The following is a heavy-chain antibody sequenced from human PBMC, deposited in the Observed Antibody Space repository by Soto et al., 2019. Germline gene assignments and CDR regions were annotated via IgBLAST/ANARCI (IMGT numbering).Heavy chain of an antibody. V-gene: IGHV1-69*12. CDR3: AIRLIVAGSHYYGMDV. Sequence: QVQLVQSGAEVKKPGSSVRVSCKASGGTFSNYAISWVRQAPGQGLEWMGGIIPMFGTANYAQKFQGRVTMTADESTSTAYMELSSLRSEDTAVYYCAIRLIVAGSHYYGMDVWGQGTTVTVSS. CDR1: GGTFSNYA. D-gene: IGHD3-22*01. J-gene: IGHJ6*02. CDR2: IIPMFGTA.